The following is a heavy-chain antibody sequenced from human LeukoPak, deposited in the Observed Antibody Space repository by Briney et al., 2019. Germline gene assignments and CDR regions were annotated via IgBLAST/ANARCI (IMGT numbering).Heavy chain of an antibody. CDR2: IIPIFGTA. J-gene: IGHJ3*02. V-gene: IGHV1-69*05. D-gene: IGHD3-3*01. CDR3: ACTEGFWSGYAFDI. CDR1: GYTFTSYG. Sequence: GASVKVSCKASGYTFTSYGISWVRQAPGQGLEWMGGIIPIFGTANYAQKFQGRVTITTDESTSTAYMELSSLRSEDTAVYYCACTEGFWSGYAFDIWGQGTMVTVSS.